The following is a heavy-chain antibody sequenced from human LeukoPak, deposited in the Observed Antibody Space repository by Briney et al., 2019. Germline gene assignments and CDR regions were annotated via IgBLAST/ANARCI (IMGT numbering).Heavy chain of an antibody. Sequence: GGSLRLSCAASGFTFINYGMSWVRQAPGKGLEWVSVISGSGENTYYADSVKGRFTISRDNAKNSVYPQMNSLRAEDTALYYCARGSGSSWYFYFDYWGQGTLVTASS. CDR1: GFTFINYG. CDR3: ARGSGSSWYFYFDY. D-gene: IGHD6-13*01. J-gene: IGHJ4*02. V-gene: IGHV3-23*01. CDR2: ISGSGENT.